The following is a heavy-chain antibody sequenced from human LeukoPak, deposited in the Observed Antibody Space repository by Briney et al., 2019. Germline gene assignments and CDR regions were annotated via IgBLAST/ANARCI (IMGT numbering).Heavy chain of an antibody. V-gene: IGHV3-7*01. CDR1: GFTFSQYW. Sequence: GGSLRLSCAASGFTFSQYWMSWVRQAPGKGLEWVANIKHDGSEKQDGSEKNYVDSVKGRFTISRDNAKNSLYLQMNSLRAEDTAVYYCARAVCGTSCYYDYWGQGTLVTVSS. D-gene: IGHD2-2*01. CDR3: ARAVCGTSCYYDY. J-gene: IGHJ4*02. CDR2: IKHDGSEKQDGSEK.